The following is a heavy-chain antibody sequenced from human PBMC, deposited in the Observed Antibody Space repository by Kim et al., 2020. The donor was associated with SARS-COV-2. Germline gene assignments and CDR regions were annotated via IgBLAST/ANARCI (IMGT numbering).Heavy chain of an antibody. CDR3: ARGGKNYGSGNFDY. D-gene: IGHD3-10*01. V-gene: IGHV1-18*01. Sequence: AQKRRGSVTMTTDTSTSTAYMELRSLRSDDTAVYYCARGGKNYGSGNFDYWGQGTLVTVSS. J-gene: IGHJ4*02.